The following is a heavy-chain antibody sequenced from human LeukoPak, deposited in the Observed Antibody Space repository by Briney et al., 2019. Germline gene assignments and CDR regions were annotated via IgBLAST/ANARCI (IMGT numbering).Heavy chain of an antibody. D-gene: IGHD5-18*01. J-gene: IGHJ5*02. CDR3: ARDVGYRSWFDP. Sequence: PGGSLRLSCAASGFTFSSYAMSWVRQAPGKGLEWVSAISGSGGSTYYADSVKGRFTISRDNGKNSLYLQMNSLRAEDTSVYYCARDVGYRSWFDPWGQGTLVIVSS. V-gene: IGHV3-23*01. CDR2: ISGSGGST. CDR1: GFTFSSYA.